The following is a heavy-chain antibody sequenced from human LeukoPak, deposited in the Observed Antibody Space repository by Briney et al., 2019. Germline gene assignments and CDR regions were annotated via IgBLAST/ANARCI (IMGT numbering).Heavy chain of an antibody. V-gene: IGHV4-34*01. J-gene: IGHJ2*01. Sequence: PSETLSLTCAVYGGSFSGYYWSWIRQPPGKGLEWIGEINHSGSTNYNPSLKSQVTISVDTSKNQFSLKLSSVTAADTAVYYCARVNWYFDLWGRGTLVTVSS. CDR3: ARVNWYFDL. CDR2: INHSGST. CDR1: GGSFSGYY.